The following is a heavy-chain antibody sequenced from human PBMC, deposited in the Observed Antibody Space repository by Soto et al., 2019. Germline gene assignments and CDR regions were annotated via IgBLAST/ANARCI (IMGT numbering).Heavy chain of an antibody. Sequence: QVQLVQSGAEVKKPGASVKVSCKASGYTFTSYGISWVRQAPGQGLEWMGWISAYNGNTNYAQKLQGRVTMTTDTSTSTAYMELRXLRSDDTAVYYCAXXXXXXXWYFGYYYYMDVWGKGTTVTVSS. D-gene: IGHD6-13*01. CDR2: ISAYNGNT. J-gene: IGHJ6*03. CDR1: GYTFTSYG. V-gene: IGHV1-18*01. CDR3: AXXXXXXXWYFGYYYYMDV.